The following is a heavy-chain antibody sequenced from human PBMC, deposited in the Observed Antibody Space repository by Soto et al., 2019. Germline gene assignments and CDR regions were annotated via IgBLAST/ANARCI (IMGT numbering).Heavy chain of an antibody. CDR3: AKEQSILRYFDWPLDFDY. CDR1: GFTFSSYG. Sequence: GGSLRLSCAASGFTFSSYGMHWVRQAPGKGLEWVAVISYDGSNKYYADSVKGRFTISRDNSKNTLYLQMNSLRAEDTAVYYCAKEQSILRYFDWPLDFDYWGQGTLVTVSS. CDR2: ISYDGSNK. D-gene: IGHD3-9*01. V-gene: IGHV3-30*18. J-gene: IGHJ4*02.